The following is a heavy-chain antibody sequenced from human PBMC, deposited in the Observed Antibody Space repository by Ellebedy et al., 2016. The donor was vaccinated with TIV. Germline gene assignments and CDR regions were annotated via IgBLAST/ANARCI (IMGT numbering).Heavy chain of an antibody. CDR3: AKDLSGYTYDGHAMDV. D-gene: IGHD5-18*01. CDR1: GITFSSYA. Sequence: GGSLRLXCAASGITFSSYAMSWVRQAPGKGLEWVSGIRATDGTTYYADSVKGQFTISRDNSKNTLYLQMNSLRAEDTAVYYCAKDLSGYTYDGHAMDVWGQGTTVTVSS. V-gene: IGHV3-23*01. CDR2: IRATDGTT. J-gene: IGHJ6*02.